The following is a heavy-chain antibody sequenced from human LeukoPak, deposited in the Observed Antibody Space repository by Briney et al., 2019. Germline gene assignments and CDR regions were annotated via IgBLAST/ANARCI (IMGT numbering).Heavy chain of an antibody. CDR2: IRGSGGNT. Sequence: GGSLRLSCAASGFTFSSYAMSWVRQAPGKGLEWVSAIRGSGGNTYYADSVKGRFTISRDNSKNTLYLQMNSLRAEDTAVYYCAKDWYSRNTMNYDFDYWGQGTLVTVSS. CDR1: GFTFSSYA. D-gene: IGHD6-13*01. CDR3: AKDWYSRNTMNYDFDY. V-gene: IGHV3-23*01. J-gene: IGHJ4*02.